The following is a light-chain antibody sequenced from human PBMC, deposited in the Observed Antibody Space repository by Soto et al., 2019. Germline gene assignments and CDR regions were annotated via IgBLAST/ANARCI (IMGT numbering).Light chain of an antibody. V-gene: IGKV3-20*01. J-gene: IGKJ4*01. CDR2: GAS. CDR3: QHFSSYPLT. CDR1: QSVRSY. Sequence: EVVLTQSPASLSSSPGERATLYCRASQSVRSYLAWYQQRPGQAPRLLIYGASTRATGIPDRFGGSGSGTDFTLTISRLEPEDFAVYYCQHFSSYPLTFGGGTKVDI.